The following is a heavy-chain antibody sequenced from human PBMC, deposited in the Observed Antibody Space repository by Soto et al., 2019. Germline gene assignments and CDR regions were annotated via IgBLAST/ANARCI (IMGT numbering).Heavy chain of an antibody. Sequence: PGGSLRLSCAASGFTFSSYSMNWVRQAPGKGLEWVSCISSSSSYIYYSDSVKGRFTISRDNAKNSLYLQMNSLRAEDTAVYYCARDRSYYDSSGSYSPPYWGQGTLVTVSS. CDR1: GFTFSSYS. V-gene: IGHV3-21*04. CDR3: ARDRSYYDSSGSYSPPY. D-gene: IGHD3-22*01. CDR2: ISSSSSYI. J-gene: IGHJ4*02.